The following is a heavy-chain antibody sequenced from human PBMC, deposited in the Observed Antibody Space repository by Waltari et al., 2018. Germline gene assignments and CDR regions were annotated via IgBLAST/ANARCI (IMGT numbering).Heavy chain of an antibody. CDR3: ARQDYYYVKGYFDL. CDR1: GGSISSVAYY. CDR2: IFYSGAT. J-gene: IGHJ2*01. D-gene: IGHD3-22*01. Sequence: QLQLQESGPGLVKPSETVSLTCTVSGGSISSVAYYWGWVRQPPGKGLEFIASIFYSGATYYNPSRGRRVTISVDTSKNPFSLELTSVTDADTAVYYCARQDYYYVKGYFDLWGRGTLVTVSS. V-gene: IGHV4-39*01.